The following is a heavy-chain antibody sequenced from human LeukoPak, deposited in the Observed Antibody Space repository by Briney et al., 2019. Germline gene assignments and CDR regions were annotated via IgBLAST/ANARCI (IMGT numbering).Heavy chain of an antibody. CDR3: AKGYKYRPNDAFDI. V-gene: IGHV3-9*01. CDR2: ISWNSGSI. J-gene: IGHJ3*02. D-gene: IGHD2-2*01. CDR1: GFTFDDYA. Sequence: GGSLRLSCAACGFTFDDYAMHWVRQAQGKGLEWVSGISWNSGSIGYADSVKGRFTISRDNARNSLYLQMNSLRAEDTALYYCAKGYKYRPNDAFDIWGQGTMVTVSS.